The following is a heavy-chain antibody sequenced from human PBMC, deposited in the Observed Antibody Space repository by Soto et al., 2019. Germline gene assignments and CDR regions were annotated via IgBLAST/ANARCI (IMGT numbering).Heavy chain of an antibody. D-gene: IGHD2-8*01. V-gene: IGHV3-48*02. CDR2: ISSSSGVI. J-gene: IGHJ4*01. CDR1: GFSFSSYP. Sequence: GGSLRLSCAASGFSFSSYPINWVRQAPGRGLEWVSYISSSSGVIYYVESVKGRFTISRDNAKNSLYLQMNNLRDEDTAVYYCARGPGNGQLFHYWGHGTLVTVSS. CDR3: ARGPGNGQLFHY.